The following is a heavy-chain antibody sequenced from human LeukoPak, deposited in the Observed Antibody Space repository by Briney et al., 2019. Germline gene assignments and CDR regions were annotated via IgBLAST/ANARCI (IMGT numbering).Heavy chain of an antibody. V-gene: IGHV3-30*03. CDR2: ISYDGSNK. CDR3: ARAAFRDGYNFRYYYYGMDV. Sequence: GGSLRLSCAASGFTFSSYGMHWVRQAPGKGLEWVAVISYDGSNKYYADSVKGRFTISRDNSKNTLYLQMNSLRAEDTAVYYCARAAFRDGYNFRYYYYGMDVWGQGTTVTVSS. D-gene: IGHD5-24*01. J-gene: IGHJ6*02. CDR1: GFTFSSYG.